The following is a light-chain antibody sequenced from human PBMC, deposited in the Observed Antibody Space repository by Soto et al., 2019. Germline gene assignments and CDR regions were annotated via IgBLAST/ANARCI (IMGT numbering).Light chain of an antibody. CDR3: QQYGRSPFT. J-gene: IGKJ3*01. Sequence: EIVLTQSPGTLSLSPGERATLSCRASQSVSSSYLAWYQRKPGQAPRLRIYVASSRATGIPGRFSGSGSGTDFPLTISRLEPEDFAVYYCQQYGRSPFTFGPGTKVDIK. CDR1: QSVSSSY. V-gene: IGKV3-20*01. CDR2: VAS.